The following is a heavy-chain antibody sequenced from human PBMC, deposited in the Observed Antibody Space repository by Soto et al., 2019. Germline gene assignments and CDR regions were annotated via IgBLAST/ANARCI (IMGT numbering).Heavy chain of an antibody. CDR2: LNRDGSST. CDR1: GFTFSRDW. Sequence: EVQLVESGGGLVQTGGSLRLSCAASGFTFSRDWMHWVRQAPGKGLVWVSHLNRDGSSTSYADSVNGRFTISRDNARNTLFLKMNSLRAEDMAVYYCARGLKWGLFDYWGQGTLVTVSS. CDR3: ARGLKWGLFDY. V-gene: IGHV3-74*01. D-gene: IGHD4-4*01. J-gene: IGHJ4*02.